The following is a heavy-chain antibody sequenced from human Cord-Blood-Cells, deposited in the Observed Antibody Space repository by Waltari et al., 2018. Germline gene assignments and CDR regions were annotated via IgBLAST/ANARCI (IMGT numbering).Heavy chain of an antibody. J-gene: IGHJ6*03. CDR3: ARGYYYGSGSYYYYYYYMDV. CDR1: RGTLASSH. D-gene: IGHD3-10*01. V-gene: IGHV1-69*01. CDR2: IIPIVGTA. Sequence: VHQTTAAAAVKKASSSAKVSCKASRGTLASSHMTSVRQLPETGLRWMGGIIPIVGTANYAQKFQGRVTITADESTSTAYMELSSLRSEDTAVYYCARGYYYGSGSYYYYYYYMDVWGKGTTVTVSS.